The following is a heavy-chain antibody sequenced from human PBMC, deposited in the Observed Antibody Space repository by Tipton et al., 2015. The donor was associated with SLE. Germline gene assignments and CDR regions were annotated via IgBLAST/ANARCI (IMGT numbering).Heavy chain of an antibody. V-gene: IGHV4-4*02. Sequence: GSLRLSCAVSGVSFSSSNWWSWVRQPPGKGLEWIGEIYHSGSTKYNPSLRSRVTMSVDKSKNEFSLELTSVTAADTAVYYCAKYYYDSSGLQSFDYWGQGTLVTVSS. J-gene: IGHJ4*02. CDR2: IYHSGST. D-gene: IGHD3-22*01. CDR3: AKYYYDSSGLQSFDY. CDR1: GVSFSSSNW.